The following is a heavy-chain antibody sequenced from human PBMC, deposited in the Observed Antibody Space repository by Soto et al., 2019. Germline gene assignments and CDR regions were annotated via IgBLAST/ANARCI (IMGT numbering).Heavy chain of an antibody. CDR1: GYTFTSYY. D-gene: IGHD2-15*01. J-gene: IGHJ4*02. V-gene: IGHV1-46*01. CDR2: INPICGTQ. Sequence: ASVKVCCKASGYTFTSYYMHWVRQAPGQGLEWIGIINPICGTQSYEQKFQGRVTITTGESTTSYYMELSSLSFEDTAVYYCASIMSSPSHQSHYSCPGLLVTV. CDR3: ASIMSSPSHQSHY.